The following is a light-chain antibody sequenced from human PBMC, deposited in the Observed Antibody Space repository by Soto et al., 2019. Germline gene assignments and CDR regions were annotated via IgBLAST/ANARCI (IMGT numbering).Light chain of an antibody. CDR1: QNINNY. V-gene: IGKV1-5*01. J-gene: IGKJ1*01. Sequence: DFQMTQSPSSLSASVGDRITITCRASQNINNYLNWYQLKPGKAPELLIFDASNLKSGVSSRFSGSGSGTEFTLTISRLQPDDVATYYCLQYSSHSWTFGQGTKVDIK. CDR3: LQYSSHSWT. CDR2: DAS.